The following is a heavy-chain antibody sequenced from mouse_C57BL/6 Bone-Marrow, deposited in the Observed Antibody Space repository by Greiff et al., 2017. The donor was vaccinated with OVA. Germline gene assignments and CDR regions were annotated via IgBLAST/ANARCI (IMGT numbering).Heavy chain of an antibody. CDR2: ITPSNGGT. CDR3: ARRGRYFDV. CDR1: GYTFTSYW. Sequence: VQLQQPGTELVKPGASVKLSCKASGYTFTSYWMHWVKQRPGQGLEWIGNITPSNGGTNYNEKLKSKATLTVDKSFSTAYMQLRSLTSEDAAVYYGARRGRYFDVWGTGTTVTVSS. V-gene: IGHV1-53*01. J-gene: IGHJ1*03.